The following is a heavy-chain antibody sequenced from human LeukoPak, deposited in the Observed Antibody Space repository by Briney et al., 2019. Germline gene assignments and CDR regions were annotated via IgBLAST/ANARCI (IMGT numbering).Heavy chain of an antibody. CDR3: TRLGDYGGADVFDF. Sequence: GGSLKLSCAASGFTFSGSAMHWVRQASGRGLEWVGRISSKGNNYATAYAASVKGRFTISRDDSKNTAYLQMNSLKTEDTAVYYCTRLGDYGGADVFDFWGQGTLVTVSS. D-gene: IGHD4-17*01. J-gene: IGHJ3*01. CDR1: GFTFSGSA. CDR2: ISSKGNNYAT. V-gene: IGHV3-73*01.